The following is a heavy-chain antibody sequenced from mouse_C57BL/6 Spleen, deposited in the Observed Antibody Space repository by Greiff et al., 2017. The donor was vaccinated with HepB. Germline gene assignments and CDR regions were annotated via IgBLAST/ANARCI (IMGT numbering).Heavy chain of an antibody. CDR2: IRSKSNNYAT. D-gene: IGHD2-1*01. CDR1: GFSFNTYA. J-gene: IGHJ4*01. V-gene: IGHV10-1*01. Sequence: EVKLMESGGGLVQPKGSLKLSCAASGFSFNTYAMNWVRQAPGKGLEWVARIRSKSNNYATYYADSVKDRFTISRDDSESMLYLQMNNLKTEDTAMYYCVRHGDIYSPMDYWGQGTSVTVSS. CDR3: VRHGDIYSPMDY.